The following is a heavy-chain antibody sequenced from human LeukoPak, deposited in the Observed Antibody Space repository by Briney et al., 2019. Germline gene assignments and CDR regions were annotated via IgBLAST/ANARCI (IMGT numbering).Heavy chain of an antibody. V-gene: IGHV3-30*18. CDR3: AKASGGGGYNWFDP. CDR1: GFTFSSYG. CDR2: ISYDGSNK. Sequence: GGPLTLSCAASGFTFSSYGMHWVRQAPGKGLEWVAVISYDGSNKYYADSVKGRFTISRDNSKNTLYLQMNSLRVEDTAVYYCAKASGGGGYNWFDPWGQGTLVTVSS. J-gene: IGHJ5*02.